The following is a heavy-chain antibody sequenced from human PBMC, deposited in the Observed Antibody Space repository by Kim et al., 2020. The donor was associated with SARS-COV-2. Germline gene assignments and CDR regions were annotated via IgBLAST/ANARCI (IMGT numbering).Heavy chain of an antibody. D-gene: IGHD3-3*01. CDR1: GFTFSSYW. Sequence: GGSLRLSCAASGFTFSSYWMHWVRQAPGKGLVWVSRINSDGSSTSYADSVKGRFTISRDNAKNTLYLQMNSLRAEDTAVYYCARAVGYYDFWSGHGYGMDVWGQGTTVTVSS. V-gene: IGHV3-74*01. J-gene: IGHJ6*02. CDR2: INSDGSST. CDR3: ARAVGYYDFWSGHGYGMDV.